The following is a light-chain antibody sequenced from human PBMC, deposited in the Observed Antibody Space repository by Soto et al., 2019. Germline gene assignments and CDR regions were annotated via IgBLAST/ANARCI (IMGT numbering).Light chain of an antibody. CDR2: AAS. Sequence: DIQMTQSPSSVSASVGDRVTITCRASQDIGTYLAWYQQKPGKAPKYLIYAASSLLSGVPSRFSGSGSCTDLTLTISRLHPEDFATYYCQQAKHYPLTFGGGTNVDIK. CDR3: QQAKHYPLT. V-gene: IGKV1-12*01. CDR1: QDIGTY. J-gene: IGKJ4*01.